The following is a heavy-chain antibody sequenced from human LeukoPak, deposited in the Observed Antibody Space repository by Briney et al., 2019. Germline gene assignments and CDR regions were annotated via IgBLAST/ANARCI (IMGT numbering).Heavy chain of an antibody. CDR1: GYTFTGYY. CDR2: INPNSGGT. D-gene: IGHD4-17*01. Sequence: ASVKVSCKASGYTFTGYYMHWVRQAAGQGREWMGRINPNSGGTNYAQNFQARVTMTKDSSLSTAYSERSRVRSDHPDVYSCARGKATTVIPHLLGYWGQGTLVTVSS. CDR3: ARGKATTVIPHLLGY. V-gene: IGHV1-2*05. J-gene: IGHJ4*02.